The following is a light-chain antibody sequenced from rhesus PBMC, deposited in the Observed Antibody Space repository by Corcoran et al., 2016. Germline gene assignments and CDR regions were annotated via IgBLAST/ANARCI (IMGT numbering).Light chain of an antibody. J-gene: IGKJ1*01. CDR2: QAS. CDR1: ESVSVFGINI. V-gene: IGKV7-13*01. Sequence: DIVLTQSPASLAVSPGQRATITCRASESVSVFGINIIYWYQQKPGQPPKLLINQASNKDTGVPARFSGSGSGTDFTLTINPVEADDAADYYCLQSKNSPRTFGQGTKVEIK. CDR3: LQSKNSPRT.